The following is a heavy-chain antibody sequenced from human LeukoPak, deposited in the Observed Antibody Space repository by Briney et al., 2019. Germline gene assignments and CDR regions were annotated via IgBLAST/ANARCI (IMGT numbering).Heavy chain of an antibody. CDR3: ASITMVRGVNKGFDP. J-gene: IGHJ5*02. CDR2: TSSSSSYI. V-gene: IGHV3-21*01. D-gene: IGHD3-10*01. CDR1: GFTSSSYS. Sequence: GGSLRLSCAASGFTSSSYSMNCVRQAPGKGLKWVSSTSSSSSYIYYADSVKGRFTISRDNAKNSLYLQMNSLRAEDTAVYYCASITMVRGVNKGFDPWGQGTLVTVSS.